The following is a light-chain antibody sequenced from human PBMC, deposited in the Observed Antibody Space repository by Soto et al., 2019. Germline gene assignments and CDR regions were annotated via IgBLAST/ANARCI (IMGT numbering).Light chain of an antibody. J-gene: IGLJ1*01. CDR3: GSYASSSTLYV. Sequence: QSALTQPASVSGSPGQSITISCTGTSSDVGGYNYVSWYQQHSGKAPKLMIYDVSNRPSGVSNRFSGSKSGNTASLTISGLQAEGEADYYCGSYASSSTLYVFGTGTKVTVL. V-gene: IGLV2-14*01. CDR2: DVS. CDR1: SSDVGGYNY.